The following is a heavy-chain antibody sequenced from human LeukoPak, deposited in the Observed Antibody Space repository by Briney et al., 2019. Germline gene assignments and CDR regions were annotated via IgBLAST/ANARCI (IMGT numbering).Heavy chain of an antibody. V-gene: IGHV3-23*01. J-gene: IGHJ6*02. CDR3: ARGCTNGACPYYYGMDV. Sequence: GGSLRLSCAASGFTFSSYAMSWVRQAPGKGLEWVSAISGSGGSTYYADPVKGRFTISRHNSENTLYLQMNSLRAEDTAVYYCARGCTNGACPYYYGMDVWGQGTTVTVSS. D-gene: IGHD2-8*01. CDR2: ISGSGGST. CDR1: GFTFSSYA.